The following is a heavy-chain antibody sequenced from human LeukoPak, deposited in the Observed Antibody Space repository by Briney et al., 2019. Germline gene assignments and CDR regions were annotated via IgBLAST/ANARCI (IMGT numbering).Heavy chain of an antibody. V-gene: IGHV4-59*01. CDR3: ARAYSSSWYEFDY. Sequence: SETLSLTCTVSGGSISSYYWSWIRQPPGKGLEWIGYIYYSGSTNYNPSLKSRVTISVDTSKNQFSLKLSSVAAADTAVYYCARAYSSSWYEFDYWGQGTLVTVSS. J-gene: IGHJ4*02. CDR1: GGSISSYY. CDR2: IYYSGST. D-gene: IGHD6-13*01.